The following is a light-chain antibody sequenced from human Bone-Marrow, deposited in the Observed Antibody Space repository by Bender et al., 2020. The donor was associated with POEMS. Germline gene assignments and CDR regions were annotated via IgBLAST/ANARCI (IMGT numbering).Light chain of an antibody. CDR2: EVR. V-gene: IGLV2-23*02. Sequence: QSALTQPASVSGSPGQSITISCTGTSSDVGDHKYVSWYQQHPGKAPKLLIYEVRKRPSGVSTRFSGSKSGNTASLTISGLQTEDEAEYYCCAYAGSSSYVFGTGTKVTVL. J-gene: IGLJ1*01. CDR1: SSDVGDHKY. CDR3: CAYAGSSSYV.